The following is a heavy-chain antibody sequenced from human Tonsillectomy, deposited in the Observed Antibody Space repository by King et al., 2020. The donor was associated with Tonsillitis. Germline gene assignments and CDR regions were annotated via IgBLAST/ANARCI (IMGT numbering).Heavy chain of an antibody. CDR3: AGVPYTRYWRSSPCWPN. CDR2: IYTSGST. J-gene: IGHJ4*02. Sequence: QLQESGPGLVKPSQTLSLICTVSGGSISSGSYYWSWIRQPAGKGLEWIGRIYTSGSTNYNPSLKSRVTISLDTSRDQFSLRLSSVTAADTAVYYCAGVPYTRYWRSSPCWPNWGQGTLVTVSS. CDR1: GGSISSGSYY. V-gene: IGHV4-61*02. D-gene: IGHD2-2*01.